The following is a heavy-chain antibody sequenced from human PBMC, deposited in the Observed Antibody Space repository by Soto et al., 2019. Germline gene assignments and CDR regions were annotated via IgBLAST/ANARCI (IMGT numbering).Heavy chain of an antibody. D-gene: IGHD3-22*01. J-gene: IGHJ4*02. CDR1: GFTFSSYS. CDR2: ISSSSYI. V-gene: IGHV3-21*01. CDR3: ARTDSSGYYSY. Sequence: EVQLVESGGGLVKPGGSLRLSCAASGFTFSSYSMNWVRQAPGKGLEWVSSISSSSYIYYADSVKGRFTISRDNAKNSLYLQMNSLRAEDTAVYYCARTDSSGYYSYWGQGTLVTVSS.